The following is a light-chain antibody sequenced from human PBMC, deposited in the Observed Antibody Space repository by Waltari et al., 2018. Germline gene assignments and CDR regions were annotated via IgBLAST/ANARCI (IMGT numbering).Light chain of an antibody. Sequence: DIVMTQSPLSLPVTPGEPASISCRSSQSLLHSNGYNYLDWYLQKPEQSPQLLIYLGSNRASGVPDRFSGSGSGTDFTLKISRVEAEDAGVYYCMQALQTPGTFGPGTKVDIK. CDR2: LGS. CDR1: QSLLHSNGYNY. V-gene: IGKV2-28*01. CDR3: MQALQTPGT. J-gene: IGKJ3*01.